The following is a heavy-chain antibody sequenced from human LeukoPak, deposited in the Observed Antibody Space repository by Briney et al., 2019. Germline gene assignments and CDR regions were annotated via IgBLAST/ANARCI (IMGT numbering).Heavy chain of an antibody. J-gene: IGHJ6*02. V-gene: IGHV4-4*07. CDR2: IYTSWDT. Sequence: SETLSLTCTVSGGSISSYYWTWIRQPAGKGLEWIGRIYTSWDTNYNPSLKSRVTISVDTSKNQFSLKLSSVTAADTAVYYCARGWFGELSAAEYYGMDVWGQGTTVTVSS. CDR3: ARGWFGELSAAEYYGMDV. D-gene: IGHD3-10*01. CDR1: GGSISSYY.